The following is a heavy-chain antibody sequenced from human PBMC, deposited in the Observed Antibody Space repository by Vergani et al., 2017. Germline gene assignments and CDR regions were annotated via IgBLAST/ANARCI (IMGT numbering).Heavy chain of an antibody. CDR3: VKDAGSYENFFDS. CDR1: GFTFSTYA. J-gene: IGHJ4*02. CDR2: LTGGGGST. V-gene: IGHV3-23*01. D-gene: IGHD1-26*01. Sequence: EVQLLESGGSLKQPGGSVRLSCAASGFTFSTYAMHWVRHAPGKGLDWDSALTGGGGSTYYAVSFKCRLIISRDNSRDTLYLQLNSLRPEDTATYYCVKDAGSYENFFDSWGQGALVTVSS.